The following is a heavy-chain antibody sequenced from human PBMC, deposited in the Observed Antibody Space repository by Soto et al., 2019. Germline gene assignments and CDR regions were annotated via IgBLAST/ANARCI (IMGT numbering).Heavy chain of an antibody. CDR2: INHSGST. D-gene: IGHD3-10*01. V-gene: IGHV4-34*01. CDR1: GGSFSGYY. CDR3: ARARIKIYGSGSYYIDY. Sequence: QVQLQQWGAGLLKPSETLSLTCAVYGGSFSGYYWSWIRQPPGKGLEWIGEINHSGSTNYNPSLKSRVTISVDTPKNQFSLKLSSVTAADTAVYYCARARIKIYGSGSYYIDYWGQGTLVTVSS. J-gene: IGHJ4*02.